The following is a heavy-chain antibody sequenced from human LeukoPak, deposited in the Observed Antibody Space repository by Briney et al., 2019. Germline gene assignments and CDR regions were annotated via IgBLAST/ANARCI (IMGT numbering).Heavy chain of an antibody. CDR3: ARGRYVLRFLEWLLTFDY. V-gene: IGHV3-21*03. J-gene: IGHJ4*02. Sequence: SGGSLRLSCAASGFTFSSHSMNWVRQAPGKGLEWVSSISSSSSYIYYADSVKGRFTISRDNAKNSLYLQMNSLRAEDTAVYYCARGRYVLRFLEWLLTFDYWGQGTLVTVSS. CDR2: ISSSSSYI. D-gene: IGHD3-3*01. CDR1: GFTFSSHS.